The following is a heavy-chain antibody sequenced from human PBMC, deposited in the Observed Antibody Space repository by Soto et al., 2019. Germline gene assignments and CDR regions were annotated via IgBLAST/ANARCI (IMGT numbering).Heavy chain of an antibody. J-gene: IGHJ5*02. V-gene: IGHV1-8*01. CDR2: MSPSSGNT. Sequence: QVQLAQSGAEVKKPGASVKVSCKASGYSFTSYDINWVRQATGQGLEWMGWMSPSSGNTDYAQKFQGRVTMTRNTSISTAYMELSSLKSEDTAMYYCARGTRTFDPWGQGTLVPVSS. CDR1: GYSFTSYD. CDR3: ARGTRTFDP.